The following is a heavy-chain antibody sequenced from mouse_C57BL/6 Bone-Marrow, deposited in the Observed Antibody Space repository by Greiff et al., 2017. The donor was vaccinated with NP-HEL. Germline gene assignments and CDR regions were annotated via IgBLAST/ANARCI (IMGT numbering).Heavy chain of an antibody. D-gene: IGHD1-1*01. CDR3: TGDYGSSSAWFAY. V-gene: IGHV6-6*01. Sequence: EVQRVESGGGLVQPGGSMKLSCAASGFTFSDAWMDWVRQSPEKGLEWVAEIRNKANNHATYYAESVKGRFTISRDDSKSSVYLQMNSLRAEDTGIYYCTGDYGSSSAWFAYWGQGTLVTVSA. J-gene: IGHJ3*01. CDR2: IRNKANNHAT. CDR1: GFTFSDAW.